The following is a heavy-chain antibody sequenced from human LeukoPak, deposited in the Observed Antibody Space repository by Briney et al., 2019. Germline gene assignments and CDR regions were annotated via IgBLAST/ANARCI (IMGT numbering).Heavy chain of an antibody. CDR1: GYTFTSYD. Sequence: GASVKVSCEASGYTFTSYDINWVRQATGQGLEWMGWMNPNSGNTGYAQKFQGRVTMTRNTSISTAYMELSSLRSEDTAVYYCARTAELRYFDWYKQNYYYYGMDVWGQGTTVTVSS. CDR2: MNPNSGNT. V-gene: IGHV1-8*01. CDR3: ARTAELRYFDWYKQNYYYYGMDV. D-gene: IGHD3-9*01. J-gene: IGHJ6*02.